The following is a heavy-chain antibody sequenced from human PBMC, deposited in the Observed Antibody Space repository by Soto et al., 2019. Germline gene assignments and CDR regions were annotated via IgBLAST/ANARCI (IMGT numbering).Heavy chain of an antibody. D-gene: IGHD3-10*01. V-gene: IGHV1-18*01. CDR3: ASGWFGEFVYQFDF. CDR1: GYTFTSYG. J-gene: IGHJ4*02. CDR2: ISAYNGNT. Sequence: QVQLVQSGAEVKKPGASVKVSCKPSGYTFTSYGITWVRQAPGQGLEWMGWISAYNGNTNYAQKCQGRVTIATGTSTSTAYKELGGLGSDDTAVYYCASGWFGEFVYQFDFWGQGTLVTVSS.